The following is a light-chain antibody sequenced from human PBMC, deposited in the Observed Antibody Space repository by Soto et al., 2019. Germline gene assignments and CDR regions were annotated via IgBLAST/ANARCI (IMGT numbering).Light chain of an antibody. CDR3: MQALQTPYT. CDR2: LGS. CDR1: QSXLHXXXXXX. Sequence: DIVMTQSPLSLPVTPGEPASISCRSSQSXLHXXXXXXLDWYLQKPGQSPQLLIYLGSNRASGVPDRFSGSGSGTDFTLKISRVEAEDVGVYYCMQALQTPYTFGQGTKLEIK. J-gene: IGKJ2*01. V-gene: IGKV2-28*01.